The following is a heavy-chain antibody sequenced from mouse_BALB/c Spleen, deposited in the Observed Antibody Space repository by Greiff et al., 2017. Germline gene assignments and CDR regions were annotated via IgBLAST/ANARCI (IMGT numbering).Heavy chain of an antibody. V-gene: IGHV14-3*02. CDR2: IDPANGNT. CDR1: GFNIKDTY. D-gene: IGHD4-1*01. Sequence: EVQLQQSGAELVKPGASVKLSCTASGFNIKDTYMHWVKQRPEQGLEWIGRIDPANGNTKYDPKFQGKATITADTSSNTAYLQLSSLTSEDTAVYYCARSTNWDAMDYWGQGTSVTASS. J-gene: IGHJ4*01. CDR3: ARSTNWDAMDY.